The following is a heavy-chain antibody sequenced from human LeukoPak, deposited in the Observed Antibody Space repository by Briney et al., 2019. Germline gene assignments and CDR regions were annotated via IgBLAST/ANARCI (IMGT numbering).Heavy chain of an antibody. J-gene: IGHJ4*02. D-gene: IGHD1-14*01. V-gene: IGHV4-59*08. CDR3: ARHSAGGDYFDY. Sequence: SETLSLTCTVSGGSISSYYWSWIRQPPGKGLEWIGYIYYSGSTNYKPSLKSRVTISVDTSKNQFSLKLSSVTAADTAVYYCARHSAGGDYFDYWGQGTQVTVSS. CDR2: IYYSGST. CDR1: GGSISSYY.